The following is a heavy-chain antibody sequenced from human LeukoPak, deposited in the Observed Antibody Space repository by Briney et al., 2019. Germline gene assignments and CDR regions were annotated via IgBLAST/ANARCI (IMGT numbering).Heavy chain of an antibody. CDR1: GFTFSSYE. D-gene: IGHD3-10*01. CDR3: ASLYGSGPNWFDP. Sequence: GGSLRLSCAASGFTFSSYEMNWVRQAPGKGLEWVSYISTSGSSIYYADSVKGRFTISRDNAKNSLNLQMNSLRAEDTAVYYCASLYGSGPNWFDPWGQGTLVTVSS. J-gene: IGHJ5*02. V-gene: IGHV3-48*03. CDR2: ISTSGSSI.